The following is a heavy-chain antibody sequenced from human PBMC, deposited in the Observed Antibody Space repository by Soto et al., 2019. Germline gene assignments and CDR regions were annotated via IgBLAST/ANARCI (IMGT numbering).Heavy chain of an antibody. CDR3: ARPGGSGTFYRFDY. Sequence: GESLTSSCTASGYAFANSWVAWVLQTPGKGLEWMGIIYPSNSETRYSPPFQGRVTISVDKCTSTSYLQWSSLKASDTAMYYCARPGGSGTFYRFDYWGQGTPVTVSS. CDR1: GYAFANSW. J-gene: IGHJ4*02. CDR2: IYPSNSET. D-gene: IGHD3-10*01. V-gene: IGHV5-51*01.